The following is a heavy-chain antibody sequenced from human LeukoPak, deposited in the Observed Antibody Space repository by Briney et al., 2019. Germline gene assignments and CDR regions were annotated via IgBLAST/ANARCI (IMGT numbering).Heavy chain of an antibody. J-gene: IGHJ4*02. CDR2: ISSSSSYK. CDR3: ASLSLSKGKTDY. D-gene: IGHD3-10*01. CDR1: RFTFSSYS. Sequence: PGGSLRLSCAASRFTFSSYSMNWVRQAPGKGLEWVSSISSSSSYKYYADSVKGRFTISRDNAKNSLYLQMNSLRAEDTAVYYCASLSLSKGKTDYWGQGTLVTVSS. V-gene: IGHV3-21*01.